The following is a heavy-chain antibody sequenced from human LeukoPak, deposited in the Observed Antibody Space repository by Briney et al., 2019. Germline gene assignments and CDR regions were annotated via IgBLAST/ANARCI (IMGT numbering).Heavy chain of an antibody. CDR1: GFTFSSYE. D-gene: IGHD1-26*01. V-gene: IGHV3-30*02. Sequence: GGSLRLSCAASGFTFSSYEMNWVRQAPGKGLEWVAFIRYDGSNKYYTDSVKGRFTISRDNSKNTLYLQMNSLRAEDTAVYYCAKGRGWEARYYYYYMDVWGKGTTVTISS. J-gene: IGHJ6*03. CDR3: AKGRGWEARYYYYYMDV. CDR2: IRYDGSNK.